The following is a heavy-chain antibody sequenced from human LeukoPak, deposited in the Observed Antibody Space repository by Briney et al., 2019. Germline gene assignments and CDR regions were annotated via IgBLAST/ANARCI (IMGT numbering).Heavy chain of an antibody. CDR1: GFTFDDYA. Sequence: GGSLRLSCAASGFTFDDYAMHWVRQAPGKDLEWVSGINWNSGSIGYADSVEGRFTISRDNAKNSLYLQMNSLRAEDTALYYCAKSSSYSGYKGDFDYWGQGTLVTVSS. V-gene: IGHV3-9*01. CDR3: AKSSSYSGYKGDFDY. CDR2: INWNSGSI. J-gene: IGHJ4*02. D-gene: IGHD5-12*01.